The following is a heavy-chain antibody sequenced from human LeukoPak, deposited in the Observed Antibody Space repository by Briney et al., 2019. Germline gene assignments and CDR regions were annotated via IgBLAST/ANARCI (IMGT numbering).Heavy chain of an antibody. D-gene: IGHD1-1*01. CDR1: GFTFSSNY. V-gene: IGHV3-53*01. Sequence: GGSLRLSCAASGFTFSSNYVSWVRQAPGKGLAWVSVIYSGGSTYYADSVKGRFTISRDNSKNTLYLQMNSLRAEDTAVYYCARGGWNALDAMDVWGKGTTVTVSS. CDR2: IYSGGST. J-gene: IGHJ6*03. CDR3: ARGGWNALDAMDV.